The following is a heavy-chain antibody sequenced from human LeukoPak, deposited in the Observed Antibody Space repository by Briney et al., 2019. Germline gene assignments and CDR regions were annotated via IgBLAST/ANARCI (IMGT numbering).Heavy chain of an antibody. Sequence: SETLSLTCAVYGGSFSGYYWSWIRQPPGKGLEWIGEINHSGSTNYNPSLKSRVTISVDTSKNQFSLKLSSVTAADTAVYYCARAEYSSSWYSKVIRSGDAFDIWGQGTMVTVSS. CDR3: ARAEYSSSWYSKVIRSGDAFDI. CDR1: GGSFSGYY. J-gene: IGHJ3*02. V-gene: IGHV4-34*01. CDR2: INHSGST. D-gene: IGHD6-13*01.